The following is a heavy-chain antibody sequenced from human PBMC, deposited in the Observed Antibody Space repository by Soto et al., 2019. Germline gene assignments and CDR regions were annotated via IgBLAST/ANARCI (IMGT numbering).Heavy chain of an antibody. D-gene: IGHD3-10*01. CDR3: ARRYGLSAFDI. CDR2: IYYSGST. CDR1: GGSISSYY. V-gene: IGHV4-59*08. Sequence: KTSETLSLTCTVSGGSISSYYWSWIRQPPGKGLEWIGDIYYSGSTNYNPSLKSRVTISVDTSKNQFSLKLSSVTAADTAVYFCARRYGLSAFDIWGQGTMVTVSS. J-gene: IGHJ3*02.